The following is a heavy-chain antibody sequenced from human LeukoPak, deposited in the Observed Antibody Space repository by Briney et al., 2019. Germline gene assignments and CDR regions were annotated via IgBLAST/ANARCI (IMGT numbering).Heavy chain of an antibody. CDR1: GYTFTGYY. D-gene: IGHD3-10*01. CDR3: ARDYGSGSYYTVGY. J-gene: IGHJ4*02. CDR2: INPNSGGT. V-gene: IGHV1-2*02. Sequence: ASEKVSCKASGYTFTGYYMHWARQAPGQGLEWMGWINPNSGGTNYAQKFQGRVTMTRDTSISTAYMELSRLRSDDTAVYYCARDYGSGSYYTVGYWGQGTLVTVSS.